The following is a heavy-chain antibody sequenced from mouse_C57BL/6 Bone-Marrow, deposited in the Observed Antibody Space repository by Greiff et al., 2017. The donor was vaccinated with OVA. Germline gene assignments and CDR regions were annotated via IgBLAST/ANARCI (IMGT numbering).Heavy chain of an antibody. Sequence: VQGVESGPGLVAPSQSLSITCTVSGFSLTSYGVDWVRQSPGKGLEWLGVIWGVGSTNYNSALKSRLSISKDNSKSQVFLKMNSLQTDDTAMYYCASKHGYAWFAYWGQGTLVTVSA. D-gene: IGHD2-2*01. CDR1: GFSLTSYG. V-gene: IGHV2-6*01. CDR2: IWGVGST. J-gene: IGHJ3*01. CDR3: ASKHGYAWFAY.